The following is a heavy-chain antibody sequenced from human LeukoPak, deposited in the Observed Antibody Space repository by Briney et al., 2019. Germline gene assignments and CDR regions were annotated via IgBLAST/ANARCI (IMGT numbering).Heavy chain of an antibody. Sequence: PGGSLRLSCAASGFTFSSYVMSWVRQAPGKGLEWVSAISGSGGSTYYADSVKGRFTISRDNSKNTLYLQMNSLRAEDTAVYYCAKVPSSGWYYFDYWGQGTLVTVSS. D-gene: IGHD6-19*01. CDR3: AKVPSSGWYYFDY. V-gene: IGHV3-23*01. CDR1: GFTFSSYV. J-gene: IGHJ4*02. CDR2: ISGSGGST.